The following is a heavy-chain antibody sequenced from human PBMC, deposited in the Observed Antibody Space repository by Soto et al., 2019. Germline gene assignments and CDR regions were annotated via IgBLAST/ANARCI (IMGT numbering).Heavy chain of an antibody. CDR1: GYTFTGYS. D-gene: IGHD6-13*01. J-gene: IGHJ6*02. Sequence: ASVKVSCKASGYTFTGYSXHXXRQAPGXGLEWMGWINPTSXXXXXXXXFQGRDTMTRDTSISTAYMELSRLRSDDTAVYYCARDLLAAAGGYGMDVWGQGTTVNVSS. CDR2: INPTSXXX. V-gene: IGHV1-2*02. CDR3: ARDLLAAAGGYGMDV.